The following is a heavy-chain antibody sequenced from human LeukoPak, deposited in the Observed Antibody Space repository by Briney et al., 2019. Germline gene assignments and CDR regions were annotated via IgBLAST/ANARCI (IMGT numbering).Heavy chain of an antibody. CDR3: TYPGVIVVVRGSHYYDMDV. J-gene: IGHJ6*02. CDR1: GFYYLRDS. V-gene: IGHV3-48*02. D-gene: IGHD3-22*01. Sequence: GGPLILSCSAFGFYYLRDSMNSVRQAPGKGLEWVSYISVGSSTIYYADSVKGRFTISRDNAKNSLYLQMNSLRDEDTALYSCTYPGVIVVVRGSHYYDMDVWGQGTTVTVSS. CDR2: ISVGSSTI.